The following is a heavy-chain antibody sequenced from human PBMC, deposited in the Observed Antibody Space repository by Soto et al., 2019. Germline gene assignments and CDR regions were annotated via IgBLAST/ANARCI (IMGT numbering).Heavy chain of an antibody. CDR1: GGSINTYY. V-gene: IGHV4-59*01. Sequence: QVQLQESGPGLVKPSETLSLTCTVSGGSINTYYWSWIRQPPGKGLEWIGYIFYSGSTNYNPSLNSRVTISGDTSKNQFSLNLSYVTAADTAVYYWARDLGYDSFDIWGQGTMVTVSS. CDR2: IFYSGST. D-gene: IGHD5-12*01. J-gene: IGHJ3*02. CDR3: ARDLGYDSFDI.